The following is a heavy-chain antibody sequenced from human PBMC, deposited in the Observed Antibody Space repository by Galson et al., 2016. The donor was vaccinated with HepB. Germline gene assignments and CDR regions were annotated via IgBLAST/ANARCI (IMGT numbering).Heavy chain of an antibody. Sequence: QSGAEVTKPGESLKISCKGSGYNFANYWVAWVRQMPGKGLEWMGIIHPGDSKTGYSPSFQGQVTISADKSFSTAYLQWSSLKASDTAQYYCARHKDMSTWDYFDCWGQGTLVSGST. D-gene: IGHD2-15*01. CDR3: ARHKDMSTWDYFDC. CDR1: GYNFANYW. V-gene: IGHV5-51*01. CDR2: IHPGDSKT. J-gene: IGHJ4*02.